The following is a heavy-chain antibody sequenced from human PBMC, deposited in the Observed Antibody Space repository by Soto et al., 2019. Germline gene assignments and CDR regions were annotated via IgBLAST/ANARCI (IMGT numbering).Heavy chain of an antibody. J-gene: IGHJ6*02. V-gene: IGHV3-30-3*01. CDR2: ISYDGSNK. Sequence: GGSLRLSCAASGFTFSSYAMHWVRQAPGKGLEWVAVISYDGSNKYYADSVKGRFTISRDNSKNTLYLQMNSLRAEDTAVYYCARDLWFGETDYYYGMDVWGQGTTVTVSS. D-gene: IGHD3-10*01. CDR1: GFTFSSYA. CDR3: ARDLWFGETDYYYGMDV.